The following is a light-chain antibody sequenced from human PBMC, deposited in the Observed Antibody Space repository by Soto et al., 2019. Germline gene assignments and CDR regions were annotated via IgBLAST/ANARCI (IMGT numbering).Light chain of an antibody. J-gene: IGKJ1*01. V-gene: IGKV3-15*01. CDR3: QQYDQWPPLT. CDR1: QSVGTN. Sequence: EIVMTQSPATLYVYPGERATLSCRASQSVGTNLAWYQQKPGQAPRLLIYAASTGAAGLPHSFSGSGSGTEFTLTITSLQSEDFAVYFCQQYDQWPPLTFGQGTKVDIK. CDR2: AAS.